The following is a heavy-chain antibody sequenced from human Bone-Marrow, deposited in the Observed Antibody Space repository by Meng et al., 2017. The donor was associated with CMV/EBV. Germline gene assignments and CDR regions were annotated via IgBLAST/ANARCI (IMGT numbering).Heavy chain of an antibody. J-gene: IGHJ6*02. V-gene: IGHV1-69*05. CDR2: IIPIFGTA. Sequence: SVKVSCKASGYTFTSCYMHWVRQAPGQGLEWMGGIIPIFGTANYAQKLQGRVTITTDESTGTAYMVLSSRRSEDTAVYYCASGSRSLLGVVIRDHCRIAGGMDVWGQGTTVTVSS. D-gene: IGHD3-3*01. CDR3: ASGSRSLLGVVIRDHCRIAGGMDV. CDR1: GYTFTSCY.